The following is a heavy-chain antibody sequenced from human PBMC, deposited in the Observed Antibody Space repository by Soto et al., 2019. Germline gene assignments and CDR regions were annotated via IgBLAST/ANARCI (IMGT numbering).Heavy chain of an antibody. D-gene: IGHD3-22*01. CDR1: GFTLSDHY. V-gene: IGHV3-72*01. CDR2: SRDKAQGYST. CDR3: VRTTYFSDRSVYTRFFDS. J-gene: IGHJ4*02. Sequence: HPGGSLRLSCTVSGFTLSDHYIDWVRQAPRKGLGWVGRSRDKAQGYSTTYAAPVKGSTTTSRNESKNVVDQQINSPKTDDTASFYCVRTTYFSDRSVYTRFFDSWGQGILVTVSS.